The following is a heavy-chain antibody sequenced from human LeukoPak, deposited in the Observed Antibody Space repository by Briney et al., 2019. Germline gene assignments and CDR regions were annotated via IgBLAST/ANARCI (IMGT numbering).Heavy chain of an antibody. D-gene: IGHD4-17*01. J-gene: IGHJ4*02. CDR3: ASLAPEGSTTVTTGEGY. CDR2: ISSSSSYI. CDR1: GFTLSSYS. V-gene: IGHV3-21*01. Sequence: PGGSLRLSCAASGFTLSSYSMNWVRQAPGKGLEWVSSISSSSSYIYYADSVKGRFTISRDNTKNSLYLQMNSLRAEDTAVYYCASLAPEGSTTVTTGEGYWGQGTLVTVSS.